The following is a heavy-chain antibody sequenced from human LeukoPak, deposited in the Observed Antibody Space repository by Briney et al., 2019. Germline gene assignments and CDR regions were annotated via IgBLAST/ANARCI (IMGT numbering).Heavy chain of an antibody. D-gene: IGHD6-19*01. CDR2: IDGSSTYI. J-gene: IGHJ5*02. CDR3: AREGQGAWFWFDL. CDR1: GFSSSAHT. Sequence: PGGSLRLSCEASGFSSSAHTMNWVRQAPGKGLEWVSSIDGSSTYIYYADSMKGRFSISRDNAKNSLYLQMSSLRVEDTAVYYCAREGQGAWFWFDLWGQGTLVTVSS. V-gene: IGHV3-21*01.